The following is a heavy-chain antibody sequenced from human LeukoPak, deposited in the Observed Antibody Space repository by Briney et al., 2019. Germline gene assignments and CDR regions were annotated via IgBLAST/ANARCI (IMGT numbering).Heavy chain of an antibody. CDR1: GGSINNYY. CDR3: ARKNYYGMDV. J-gene: IGHJ6*02. V-gene: IGHV4-59*06. Sequence: SETLSLTCTVSGGSINNYYWSWIRQHPGKGLEWIGYIYYSGSTYYNPSLKSRVTISVDTSKNQFSLKLSSVTAADTAVYYCARKNYYGMDVWGQGTTVTVSS. CDR2: IYYSGST.